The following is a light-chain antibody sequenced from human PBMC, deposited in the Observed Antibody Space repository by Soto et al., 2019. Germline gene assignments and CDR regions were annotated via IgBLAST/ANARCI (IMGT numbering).Light chain of an antibody. CDR2: LNSDGSH. CDR3: QTWGTGIRV. V-gene: IGLV4-69*01. Sequence: QSVLTQSPSASASLGASVKLTCTLSSGHSSYAIAWHQQQPEKGPRYLMKLNSDGSHYKGDGIPDRFSGSSSGAERYLTISSLQSEDEADYYCQTWGTGIRVFGGGTKLTVL. J-gene: IGLJ3*02. CDR1: SGHSSYA.